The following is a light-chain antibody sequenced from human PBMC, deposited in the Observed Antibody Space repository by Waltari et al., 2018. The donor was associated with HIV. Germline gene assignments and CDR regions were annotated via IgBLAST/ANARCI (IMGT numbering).Light chain of an antibody. CDR3: QQLNEYPWT. J-gene: IGKJ1*01. CDR2: AAS. Sequence: DIQLTQSPSFLSASVGDRVTMTCRASQGIRSYLAWYQQKPGNAPNLLIYAASTLQSGVPSRFSGSGSGTEFTLTISSLQPEDFATYSCQQLNEYPWTFGQVTKVEMK. V-gene: IGKV1-9*01. CDR1: QGIRSY.